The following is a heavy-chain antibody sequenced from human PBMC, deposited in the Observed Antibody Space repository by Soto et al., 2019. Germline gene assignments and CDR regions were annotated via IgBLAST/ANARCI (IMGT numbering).Heavy chain of an antibody. CDR2: IKQDGSEK. CDR1: GFTFSSYW. Sequence: EVQLVESGGGLVQPGGSLRLSCAASGFTFSSYWMSWVRQAPGKGLEWVANIKQDGSEKYYVDSVKGRFTISRDNAKNSLYLQINSLRAEDTAVYYCARDTYCSSTSCLKEGSSFFDYWGQGTLVTVSS. CDR3: ARDTYCSSTSCLKEGSSFFDY. V-gene: IGHV3-7*01. J-gene: IGHJ4*02. D-gene: IGHD2-2*01.